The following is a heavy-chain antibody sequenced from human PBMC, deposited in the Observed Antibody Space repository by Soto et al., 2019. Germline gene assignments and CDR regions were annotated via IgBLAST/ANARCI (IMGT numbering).Heavy chain of an antibody. Sequence: QLLESGPGLVKPSETLSLTCTVSGGSISSSSYYWGWIRQPPGKGLEWIGSIYYSGSTYYNPSLKSRVTISVDTSKNQFSLKLSSVTAADTAVYYCARHCSSTSCYRRSVDYWGQGTLVTVSS. CDR2: IYYSGST. CDR3: ARHCSSTSCYRRSVDY. V-gene: IGHV4-39*01. D-gene: IGHD2-2*02. J-gene: IGHJ4*02. CDR1: GGSISSSSYY.